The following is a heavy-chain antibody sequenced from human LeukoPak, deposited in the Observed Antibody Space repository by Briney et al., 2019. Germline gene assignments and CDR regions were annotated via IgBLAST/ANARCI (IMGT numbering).Heavy chain of an antibody. J-gene: IGHJ4*02. Sequence: GGSLRLSCAASGFTFSYYSMNWVRQAPGKGLEWVSYISSSGSSIYYADSVKGRFTISRDNSKNTLYLQMNSLRAEDTAVYYCAKSPYVGFLEWLSNHDYWGQGTLVTVSS. CDR2: ISSSGSSI. CDR3: AKSPYVGFLEWLSNHDY. D-gene: IGHD3-3*02. V-gene: IGHV3-48*01. CDR1: GFTFSYYS.